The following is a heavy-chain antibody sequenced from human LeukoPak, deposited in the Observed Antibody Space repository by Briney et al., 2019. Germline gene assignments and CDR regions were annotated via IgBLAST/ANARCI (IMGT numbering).Heavy chain of an antibody. J-gene: IGHJ4*02. D-gene: IGHD3/OR15-3a*01. CDR2: IYPGDSDT. CDR1: GYSFTSYW. V-gene: IGHV5-51*01. CDR3: ARPAGLVKGEYYFDY. Sequence: PGESLKISCKGSGYSFTSYWIGWVRQMPGKGLEWMGIIYPGDSDTRYSPSFQGQVTISADKSISTAYLQWSSLKASDTAMYYCARPAGLVKGEYYFDYWGQGTLVTVSS.